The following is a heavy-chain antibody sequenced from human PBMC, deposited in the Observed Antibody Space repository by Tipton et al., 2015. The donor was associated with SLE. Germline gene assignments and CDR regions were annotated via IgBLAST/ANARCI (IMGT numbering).Heavy chain of an antibody. D-gene: IGHD2-21*01. J-gene: IGHJ4*02. Sequence: GLVKPSETLSLTCTVSGGSISSGGYYWSWIRQHPGKGLEWIGYIYYSGSTYYNPSLKSRVTISVDTSKNQFSLKLSSVTAADTAVYYCARAKHIVVVRGYYVDYWGQGALVTVSS. CDR1: GGSISSGGYY. CDR3: ARAKHIVVVRGYYVDY. CDR2: IYYSGST. V-gene: IGHV4-31*03.